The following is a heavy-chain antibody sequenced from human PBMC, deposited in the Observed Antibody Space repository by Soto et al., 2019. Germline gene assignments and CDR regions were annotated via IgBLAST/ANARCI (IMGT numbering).Heavy chain of an antibody. CDR1: GASISNNY. V-gene: IGHV4-4*07. Sequence: QVQLQKSGPGLVKPSETLSLTCTVSGASISNNYWSWIRQSAGKGLEYIGRIYTSGSTIYNPSLKSRVTMSVDTSKNQFSLKLSSVTAADTAVYYCARKGYDGGWFDPWGQGTLVTVSS. D-gene: IGHD5-12*01. CDR3: ARKGYDGGWFDP. J-gene: IGHJ5*02. CDR2: IYTSGST.